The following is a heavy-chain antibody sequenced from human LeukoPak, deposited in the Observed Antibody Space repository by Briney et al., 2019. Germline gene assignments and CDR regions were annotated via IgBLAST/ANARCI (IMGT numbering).Heavy chain of an antibody. J-gene: IGHJ4*02. D-gene: IGHD1-1*01. Sequence: SDTLSLTCTVSAGSISTYFWSWIRHPPGKGLEWIGYIYYSGSTNYSPSLESRVTISVDTSKKQFSLKLSSVTAANKAVYYCARIQNGYFDYWGQGTLVTVSS. CDR1: AGSISTYF. V-gene: IGHV4-59*07. CDR3: ARIQNGYFDY. CDR2: IYYSGST.